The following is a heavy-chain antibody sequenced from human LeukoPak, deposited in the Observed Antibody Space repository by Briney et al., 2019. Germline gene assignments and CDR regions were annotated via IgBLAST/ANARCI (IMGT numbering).Heavy chain of an antibody. CDR1: GYTFTSYG. Sequence: ASVKVSCKASGYTFTSYGISWVRQAPGQGLEWMGWISAYNSNTNYAQKLQGRVTMTTDTSTSTAYMELRSLRSDDTAVYFCAREDAYYYYMDVWGKGTTVTVSS. CDR3: AREDAYYYYMDV. CDR2: ISAYNSNT. V-gene: IGHV1-18*01. J-gene: IGHJ6*03.